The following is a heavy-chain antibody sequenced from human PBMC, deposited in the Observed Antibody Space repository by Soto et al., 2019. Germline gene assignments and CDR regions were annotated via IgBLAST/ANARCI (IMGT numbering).Heavy chain of an antibody. CDR2: INHSGST. CDR3: ARIVEMALQLVPFYI. D-gene: IGHD3-22*01. J-gene: IGHJ3*02. CDR1: GGSFSGYY. Sequence: PSETLSLTCAVYGGSFSGYYCSWIRQPPWKGLEWIGEINHSGSTNYNPSIKSRVTISVDTSKNQFSLKLSSVTAADTAVYYCARIVEMALQLVPFYICRQGTMVSVS. V-gene: IGHV4-34*01.